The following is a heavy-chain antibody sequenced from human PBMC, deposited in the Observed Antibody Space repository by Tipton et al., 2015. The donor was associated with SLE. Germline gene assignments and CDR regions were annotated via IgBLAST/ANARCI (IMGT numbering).Heavy chain of an antibody. CDR2: IGTAGDT. J-gene: IGHJ4*02. D-gene: IGHD3-22*01. CDR3: ARGFYYYDSSGYSTVFDY. V-gene: IGHV3-13*01. Sequence: SLRLSCAASGFTFSSYAMSWVRQATGKGLEWVSAIGTAGDTYYPGSVKGRFTISRENAKNSLYLQMNSLRAGDTAVYYCARGFYYYDSSGYSTVFDYWGQGTLVTVSS. CDR1: GFTFSSYA.